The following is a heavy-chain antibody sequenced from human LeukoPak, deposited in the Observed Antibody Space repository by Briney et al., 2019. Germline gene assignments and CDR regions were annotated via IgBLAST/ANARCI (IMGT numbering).Heavy chain of an antibody. V-gene: IGHV4-39*01. D-gene: IGHD5-18*01. CDR2: IYYSGST. CDR1: GGSISSSSYY. CDR3: ARRQRQLWLRKDAFDI. J-gene: IGHJ3*02. Sequence: SETLSLTCTVSGGSISSSSYYWGWIRQPPGKGLEWIGSIYYSGSTYDNPSLKSRVTISVDTSKNQFSLKLSSVTAADTAVYYCARRQRQLWLRKDAFDIWGQGTMVTVSS.